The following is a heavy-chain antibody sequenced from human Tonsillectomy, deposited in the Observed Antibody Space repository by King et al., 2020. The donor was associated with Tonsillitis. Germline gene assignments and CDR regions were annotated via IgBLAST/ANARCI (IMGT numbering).Heavy chain of an antibody. CDR3: ARGGVGVTLYYFDY. J-gene: IGHJ4*02. CDR1: GYTFTSYY. V-gene: IGHV1-46*01. CDR2: INPSGGGT. Sequence: QLVQPGAEVKKPGASVKLSCKASGYTFTSYYMHWVRQAPGQGLEWMGVINPSGGGTSYAQKFQGRVTMTRDTSTSTVYMELSSLRSEDTTVYYCARGGVGVTLYYFDYWGQGTLVTVSS. D-gene: IGHD1-26*01.